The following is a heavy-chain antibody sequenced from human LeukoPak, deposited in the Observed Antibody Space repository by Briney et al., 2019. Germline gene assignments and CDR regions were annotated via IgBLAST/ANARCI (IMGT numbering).Heavy chain of an antibody. CDR3: ATKQWLAPPPDS. CDR1: GFTFSKYW. Sequence: GGSLSLSCAASGFTFSKYWMLWVRQAPGKGLESVSRINTDGTVTTYADSVKGRFTVSRDNADNTMFLQMNSVRDEDTAVYYCATKQWLAPPPDSWGQGTPVTVSS. J-gene: IGHJ4*02. V-gene: IGHV3-74*01. CDR2: INTDGTVT. D-gene: IGHD6-19*01.